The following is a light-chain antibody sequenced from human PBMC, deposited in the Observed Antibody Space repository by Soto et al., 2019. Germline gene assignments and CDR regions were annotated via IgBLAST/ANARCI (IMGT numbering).Light chain of an antibody. CDR1: ENVRTF. CDR3: QQHSHWPPWT. CDR2: VAS. Sequence: VLTQSPATLSLSPGDRATLSCRAGENVRTFFAWYQQKPGKAPRLLIYVASSRATDIPARFSGSGSGTDFTLTISNLEHEDFAVYYCQQHSHWPPWTFGQGTRVEIQ. V-gene: IGKV3-11*01. J-gene: IGKJ1*01.